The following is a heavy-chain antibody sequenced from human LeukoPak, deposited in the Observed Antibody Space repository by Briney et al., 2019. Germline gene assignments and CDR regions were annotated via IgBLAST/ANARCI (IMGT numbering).Heavy chain of an antibody. D-gene: IGHD6-13*01. CDR3: ARTLPYSSQNWFDP. CDR2: IYYSGST. Sequence: SETLSLTCTVSGGSISSYYWSWIRQPPGKGLEWIGYIYYSGSTNYNPSLKSRVTISVDTSKNQFSLKLSSVTAADTAVYYCARTLPYSSQNWFDPWGQGTLVTVSS. CDR1: GGSISSYY. J-gene: IGHJ5*02. V-gene: IGHV4-59*01.